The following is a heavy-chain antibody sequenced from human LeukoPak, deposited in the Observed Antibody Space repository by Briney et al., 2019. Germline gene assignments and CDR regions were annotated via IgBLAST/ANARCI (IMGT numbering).Heavy chain of an antibody. J-gene: IGHJ4*02. CDR1: GFSFGRSA. V-gene: IGHV3-23*01. CDR3: AKGSGGGAWAFDY. Sequence: GGSLRLSCAASGFSFGRSAMTWVRQAPGKGLEWVASISRTGDDKYHADSLKGRFTISRDNSEETLYLQMTSMRTEDTGIYYCAKGSGGGAWAFDYWGQGTLVTV. D-gene: IGHD2-21*02. CDR2: ISRTGDDK.